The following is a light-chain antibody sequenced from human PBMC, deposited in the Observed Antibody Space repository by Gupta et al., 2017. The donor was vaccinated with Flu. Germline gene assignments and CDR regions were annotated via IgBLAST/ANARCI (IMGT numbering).Light chain of an antibody. V-gene: IGKV3-20*01. CDR2: GAA. CDR1: QSVSRDY. CDR3: QHYGTSPPTWT. Sequence: EVVLTQSPGTLSLSPGERATLSCGASQSVSRDYLAWYQHKPGQSPRLRMYGAASRATDIPDRVSGSGSGTDFTLTISRLEPEDFAIYYCQHYGTSPPTWTFGQGTKVEVK. J-gene: IGKJ1*01.